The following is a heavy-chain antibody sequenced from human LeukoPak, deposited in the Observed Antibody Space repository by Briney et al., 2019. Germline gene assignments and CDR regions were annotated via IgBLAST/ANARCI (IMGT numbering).Heavy chain of an antibody. CDR1: GFTFSSNA. J-gene: IGHJ4*02. V-gene: IGHV3-23*01. CDR2: ISGSGGST. Sequence: GGSLRLSCAASGFTFSSNAMTWVRQAPGKGLEWVSAISGSGGSTYYADSVKGRFTISRDNSKNTLYLQMNSLRAEDTAKYYCGGSYDSSGYYYGRYWGQGTLVTVSS. CDR3: GGSYDSSGYYYGRY. D-gene: IGHD3-22*01.